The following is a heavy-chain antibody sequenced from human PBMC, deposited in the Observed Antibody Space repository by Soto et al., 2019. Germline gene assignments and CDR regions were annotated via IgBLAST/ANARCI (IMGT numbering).Heavy chain of an antibody. CDR1: GDSIDDGAYY. Sequence: QVQLQESGPGLVKPSQTLSLSCAVSGDSIDDGAYYWTWIRHHPGKGLEWLGYIYYTGRTSYNPSLKSRLTISLDTSNIQFSLRLNSVTAADTAVYYCARCSASWYWFDPWGQGTLVTVSS. D-gene: IGHD6-13*01. J-gene: IGHJ5*02. V-gene: IGHV4-31*11. CDR3: ARCSASWYWFDP. CDR2: IYYTGRT.